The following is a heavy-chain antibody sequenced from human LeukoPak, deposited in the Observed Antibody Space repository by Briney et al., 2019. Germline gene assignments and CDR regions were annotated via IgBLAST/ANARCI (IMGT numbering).Heavy chain of an antibody. CDR2: IYPGDSDT. J-gene: IGHJ4*02. V-gene: IGHV5-51*01. Sequence: GESLKISFQGSGYRFTSYWIGWVRQMPGKGLEWMGIIYPGDSDTRYSPSFQGQVTISADKSINTAYLQWSSLKASHTATYYCARATYYDILTGYYWGQGTLVTVSS. D-gene: IGHD3-9*01. CDR1: GYRFTSYW. CDR3: ARATYYDILTGYY.